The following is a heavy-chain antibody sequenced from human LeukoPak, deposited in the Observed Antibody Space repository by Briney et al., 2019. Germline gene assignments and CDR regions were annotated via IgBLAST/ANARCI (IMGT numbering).Heavy chain of an antibody. CDR2: INVGNGNT. J-gene: IGHJ4*02. CDR1: GYTFTGYY. V-gene: IGHV1-3*01. Sequence: ASVKVSCKASGYTFTGYYMHWVRQAPGQRLEWMGWINVGNGNTKYSQNFQGRITISRDTSATTGYMDLSSLRSEDTAVYYCARRLGRSFDYWGQGTLVTVSS. CDR3: ARRLGRSFDY. D-gene: IGHD2-21*01.